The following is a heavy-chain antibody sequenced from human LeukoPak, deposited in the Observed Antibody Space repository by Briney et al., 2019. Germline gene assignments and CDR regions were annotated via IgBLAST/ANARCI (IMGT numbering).Heavy chain of an antibody. D-gene: IGHD3-22*01. CDR2: INHSGST. V-gene: IGHV4-34*01. J-gene: IGHJ3*02. CDR3: AKGGLVVIGNGGAFDI. CDR1: GGSFSGYY. Sequence: SETLSLTCAVYGGSFSGYYWSWIRQPPGKGLEWIGEINHSGSTSYNPSLKSRVIISGDTSKNQFSLKLSSVTAADTAVYYCAKGGLVVIGNGGAFDIWGQGTMVTVSS.